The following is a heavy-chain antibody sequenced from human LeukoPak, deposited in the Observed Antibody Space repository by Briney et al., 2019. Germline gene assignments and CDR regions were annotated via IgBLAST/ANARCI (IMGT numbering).Heavy chain of an antibody. D-gene: IGHD6-13*01. V-gene: IGHV4-61*02. CDR2: IYTSGST. CDR3: ARVPPYSSAWYWFDP. J-gene: IGHJ5*02. CDR1: GGSISSGSYY. Sequence: PSETLSLTCTVSGGSISSGSYYWSWIRQPAGKGLEWIGRIYTSGSTNYNPSLKSRVTMSVDTSKNQFSLKLSSVTAADTAVYYCARVPPYSSAWYWFDPWGQGTLVTVSS.